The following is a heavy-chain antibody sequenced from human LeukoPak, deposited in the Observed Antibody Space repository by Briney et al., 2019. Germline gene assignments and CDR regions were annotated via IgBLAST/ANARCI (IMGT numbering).Heavy chain of an antibody. D-gene: IGHD3-16*02. CDR2: INPNSGGT. CDR1: GYTFTGYY. Sequence: ASVKVSCKASGYTFTGYYMHWVRQAPGQGLEWMGRINPNSGGTNYAQKFQGRVTMTRDTSISTAYMELSRLRSDDTAVYYCASVRLGELSLLDYRGQGTLVTVSS. J-gene: IGHJ4*02. V-gene: IGHV1-2*06. CDR3: ASVRLGELSLLDY.